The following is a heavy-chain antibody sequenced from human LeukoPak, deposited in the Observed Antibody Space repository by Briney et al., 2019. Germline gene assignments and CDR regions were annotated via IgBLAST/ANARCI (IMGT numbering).Heavy chain of an antibody. V-gene: IGHV3-48*01. J-gene: IGHJ4*02. D-gene: IGHD2-8*02. CDR1: GFTFSSYS. CDR3: ARDPGALDY. CDR2: IRSSSSTI. Sequence: AGGSLRLSCAASGFTFSSYSMNWVRQAPGKGLEWVSYIRSSSSTIYYADSVKGRFTISRDNAKNSLYLQMNSLRAEDTAVYYCARDPGALDYWGQGTLVTVSS.